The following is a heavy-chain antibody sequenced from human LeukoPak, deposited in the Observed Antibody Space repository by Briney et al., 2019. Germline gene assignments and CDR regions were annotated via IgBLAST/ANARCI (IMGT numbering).Heavy chain of an antibody. Sequence: SETLSLTCAVYGGSFSGYYWSWIRQPPGKGLELIGEINHSGSTNYNPSLKSRVTISVDTSKNQFSLKLSSVTAADTAVYYCARTPWGYSDYWGQGTLVTVSS. D-gene: IGHD3-22*01. CDR2: INHSGST. J-gene: IGHJ4*02. CDR3: ARTPWGYSDY. V-gene: IGHV4-34*01. CDR1: GGSFSGYY.